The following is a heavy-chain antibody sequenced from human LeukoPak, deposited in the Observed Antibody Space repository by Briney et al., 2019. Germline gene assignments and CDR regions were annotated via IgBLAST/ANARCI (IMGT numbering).Heavy chain of an antibody. J-gene: IGHJ4*02. CDR1: GGTFSSYA. Sequence: SVKVSCKASGGTFSSYAISWVRQAPGQGLEWMGRIIPILGIANYAQKFQGRVTITADKSTSTAYMELSSLRSEDTAVYYCARDEGGGYDTYFDYWGQGTLVTVSS. CDR3: ARDEGGGYDTYFDY. V-gene: IGHV1-69*04. CDR2: IIPILGIA. D-gene: IGHD5-12*01.